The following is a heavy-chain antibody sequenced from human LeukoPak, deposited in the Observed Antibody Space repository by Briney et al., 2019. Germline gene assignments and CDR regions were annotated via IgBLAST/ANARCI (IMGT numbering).Heavy chain of an antibody. Sequence: SETLSLTCTVSGGSISSISYCWGWIRQPPGKGLEWIGSIYYSGSTYYNPSLESRVTISVDTSKKQFSLKLSSVTAADTAVYYCARDNNSGSYSRRGPFDYWGQGSLVTVSS. D-gene: IGHD1-26*01. CDR3: ARDNNSGSYSRRGPFDY. CDR1: GGSISSISYC. V-gene: IGHV4-39*02. J-gene: IGHJ4*02. CDR2: IYYSGST.